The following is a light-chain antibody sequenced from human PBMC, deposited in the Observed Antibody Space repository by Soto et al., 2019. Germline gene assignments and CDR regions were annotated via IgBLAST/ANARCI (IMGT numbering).Light chain of an antibody. CDR1: QGISSF. CDR3: QQLNVLPIR. J-gene: IGKJ2*01. Sequence: RLTSSPTFMSASAGARGLITCLASQGISSFLAWYQQKPGRAPKLLIYAASTLQSGVPSRFSGSGSGTEFTLTITSLQPEDFATYCCQQLNVLPIRFG. CDR2: AAS. V-gene: IGKV1-9*01.